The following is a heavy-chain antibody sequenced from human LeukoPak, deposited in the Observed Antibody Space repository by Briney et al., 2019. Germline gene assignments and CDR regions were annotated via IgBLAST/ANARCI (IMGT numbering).Heavy chain of an antibody. CDR1: GGSFSGYY. CDR3: ARHVLLWFGVVGYMDV. Sequence: SETLSLTCTVYGGSFSGYYWSWIRQPPGKGLEWIGEINHSGSTNYNPSLKSRVTISVDTSKNQFSLKLSSVTAADTAMYYCARHVLLWFGVVGYMDVWGKGTTVTISS. CDR2: INHSGST. V-gene: IGHV4-34*01. D-gene: IGHD3-10*01. J-gene: IGHJ6*03.